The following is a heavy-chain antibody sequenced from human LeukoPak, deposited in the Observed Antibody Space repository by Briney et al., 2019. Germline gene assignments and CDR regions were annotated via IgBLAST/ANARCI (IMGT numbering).Heavy chain of an antibody. Sequence: PGGSLRLSCAAAGFTFSSYAMSWVSQAPGKGLEWVSAISGSGGSTYYADSVKGRFTISRDNSKNTLYLQMNSLRAEDTAVYYCAKAAYYYDSSGYDYWGQGTLVSVSS. CDR2: ISGSGGST. CDR3: AKAAYYYDSSGYDY. CDR1: GFTFSSYA. D-gene: IGHD3-22*01. J-gene: IGHJ4*02. V-gene: IGHV3-23*01.